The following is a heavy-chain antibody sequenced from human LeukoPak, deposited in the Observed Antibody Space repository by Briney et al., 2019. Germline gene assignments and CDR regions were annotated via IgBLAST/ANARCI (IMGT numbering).Heavy chain of an antibody. CDR3: AKIGFVAKWYFYY. CDR1: GFIFSDHG. J-gene: IGHJ4*02. D-gene: IGHD3-3*01. Sequence: GGSLRLSCAASGFIFSDHGMVWVRQDPAKGVEWLSSISRDSTLTYYADSVKGRIAISRDNSRNTLCLHMNGLTADDTALYYCAKIGFVAKWYFYYWGQGALVTVSS. CDR2: ISRDSTLT. V-gene: IGHV3-23*01.